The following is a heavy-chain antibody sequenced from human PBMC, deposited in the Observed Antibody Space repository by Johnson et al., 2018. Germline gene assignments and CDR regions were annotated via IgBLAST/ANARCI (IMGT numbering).Heavy chain of an antibody. CDR1: GFTFSRYW. CDR2: INSDGSST. V-gene: IGHV3-74*01. J-gene: IGHJ6*02. CDR3: AREGWGLVVGPYETESMDV. Sequence: VQLQESGGGLVQPGGSLRLSCVASGFTFSRYWMHWVRQGPGKGLVWVSRINSDGSSTTYAESVKDRFTISRDNSKNTLYLQLNSLRAEDTALYYCAREGWGLVVGPYETESMDVWGQGTTVTVSS. D-gene: IGHD2-2*01.